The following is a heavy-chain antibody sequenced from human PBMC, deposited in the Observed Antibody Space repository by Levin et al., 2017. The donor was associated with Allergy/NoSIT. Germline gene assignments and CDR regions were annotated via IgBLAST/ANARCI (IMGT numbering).Heavy chain of an antibody. D-gene: IGHD3-10*01. CDR3: ARYYGAGGGVNTFDI. J-gene: IGHJ3*02. CDR2: LNQTDGTT. V-gene: IGHV1-46*01. CDR1: GYTFTTYY. Sequence: GESLKISCKTSGYTFTTYYIHWLRRAPGQGLEWVGILNQTDGTTSYAQSVQGRLSMTRDTSTSTVYLEMSSLRSDDTAVYYCARYYGAGGGVNTFDIWGQGTVVTVSP.